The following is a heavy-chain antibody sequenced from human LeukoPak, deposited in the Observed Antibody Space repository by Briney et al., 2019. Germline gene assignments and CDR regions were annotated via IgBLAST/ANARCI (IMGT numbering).Heavy chain of an antibody. CDR2: ISSSGSTI. Sequence: GGSLRLSCAASGFTFSSYEMNWVRQAPGKGLEWVSYISSSGSTIYYADSVKGRFTISRDNAKNSLYLKMNSLRAEDTAVYYCAELGITMIGGVWGKGTTVTISS. D-gene: IGHD3-10*02. CDR3: AELGITMIGGV. CDR1: GFTFSSYE. J-gene: IGHJ6*04. V-gene: IGHV3-48*03.